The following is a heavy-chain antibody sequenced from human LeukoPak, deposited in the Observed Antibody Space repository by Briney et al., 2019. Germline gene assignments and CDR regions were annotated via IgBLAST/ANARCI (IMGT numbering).Heavy chain of an antibody. Sequence: PGGSLRLSCAASGFTFSGSAMHWVRQASGKGLEWVGRIRSKANSYATAYAASVKGRFTISRDDSKNTAYLQMNSLRAEDTAVYYCARERERVAAAGTADYWGQGTLVTVSS. D-gene: IGHD6-13*01. V-gene: IGHV3-73*01. J-gene: IGHJ4*02. CDR3: ARERERVAAAGTADY. CDR1: GFTFSGSA. CDR2: IRSKANSYAT.